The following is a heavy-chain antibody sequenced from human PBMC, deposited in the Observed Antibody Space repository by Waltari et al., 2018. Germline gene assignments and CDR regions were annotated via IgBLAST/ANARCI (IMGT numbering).Heavy chain of an antibody. Sequence: QVQLQESGPGLVKPSETLSLTCTVSGGSLSSYYWSWIRQPPGKGLEWIGYIYYSGSTNYNPSLKSRVTISVDTSKNQFSLKLSSVTAADTAVYYCARGEKGHIAAAGTSWFDPWGQGTLVTVSS. D-gene: IGHD6-13*01. V-gene: IGHV4-59*01. J-gene: IGHJ5*02. CDR2: IYYSGST. CDR1: GGSLSSYY. CDR3: ARGEKGHIAAAGTSWFDP.